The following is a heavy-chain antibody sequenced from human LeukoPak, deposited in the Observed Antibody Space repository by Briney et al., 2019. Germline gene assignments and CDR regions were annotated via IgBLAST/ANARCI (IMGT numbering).Heavy chain of an antibody. J-gene: IGHJ4*02. Sequence: SETLSLTCAVYGVSFSGYYWSWIRQPPGKGLEWIGEINHSGSTNYNPSLKSRVTISVDTSKNQFSLKLSSVTAADTAVYYCARGQRWLQWRSSRYFDYWGQGTLVTVSS. V-gene: IGHV4-34*01. CDR3: ARGQRWLQWRSSRYFDY. D-gene: IGHD5-24*01. CDR1: GVSFSGYY. CDR2: INHSGST.